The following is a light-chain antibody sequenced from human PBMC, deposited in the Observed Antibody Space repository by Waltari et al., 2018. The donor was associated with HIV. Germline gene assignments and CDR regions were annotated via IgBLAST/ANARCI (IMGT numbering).Light chain of an antibody. J-gene: IGKJ2*03. CDR3: QQRTNWPPYS. V-gene: IGKV3-11*01. CDR2: DAS. CDR1: QSVGSY. Sequence: EIVLTQSPATLSLSPGERATLSCRASQSVGSYLAWYQQKPGQAPRLLIYDASNRATGIPARFSGSGSGTDFTLTISSLEPEDFAVYYCQQRTNWPPYSFGQGTNLEI.